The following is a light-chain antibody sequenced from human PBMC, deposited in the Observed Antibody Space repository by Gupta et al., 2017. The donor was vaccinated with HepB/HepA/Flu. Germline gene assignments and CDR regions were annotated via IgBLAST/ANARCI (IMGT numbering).Light chain of an antibody. Sequence: DIQLTQSPSFLSASVGDRVTITCRASQDINSYLIWYQQKPGKAPNLLIYTASTLQGAVPSRFSGSGSGTEFTLTISSLQPEDFATYYCQQFNSYPITFGQGTRLDIK. CDR3: QQFNSYPIT. CDR2: TAS. CDR1: QDINSY. V-gene: IGKV1-9*01. J-gene: IGKJ5*01.